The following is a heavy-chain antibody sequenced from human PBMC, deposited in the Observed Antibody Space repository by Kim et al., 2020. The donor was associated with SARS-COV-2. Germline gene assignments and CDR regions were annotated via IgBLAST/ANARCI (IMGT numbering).Heavy chain of an antibody. V-gene: IGHV2-5*02. CDR2: IYWDDDK. CDR1: GFSLSTSGVG. CDR3: AHRGSSWSWGALYGMDV. D-gene: IGHD6-13*01. Sequence: SGPTLVKPTQTLTLTCTFSGFSLSTSGVGVGWIRQPPGKALEWLALIYWDDDKRYSPSLKSRLTITKDTSKNQVVLTMTNMDPVDTATYYCAHRGSSWSWGALYGMDVWGQGTTVTVSS. J-gene: IGHJ6*02.